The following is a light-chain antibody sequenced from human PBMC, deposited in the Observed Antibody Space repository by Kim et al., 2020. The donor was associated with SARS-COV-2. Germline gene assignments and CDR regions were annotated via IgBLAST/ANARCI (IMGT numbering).Light chain of an antibody. J-gene: IGKJ4*02. Sequence: SVGDRVTITCRASQSISSYLNGYQQKPGKAPKLLIYAASSLQSGGPSRCSGSGSGTDFTLTISSLQPEDFVTYYCQQSYSTPPLTFGGGTKVDIK. CDR3: QQSYSTPPLT. CDR1: QSISSY. V-gene: IGKV1-39*01. CDR2: AAS.